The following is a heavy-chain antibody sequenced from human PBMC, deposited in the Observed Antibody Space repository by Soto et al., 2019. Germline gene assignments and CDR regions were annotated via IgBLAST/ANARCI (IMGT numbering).Heavy chain of an antibody. CDR3: ASQGYSGYGDYGMDV. D-gene: IGHD5-12*01. CDR1: GFTFSSYW. CDR2: IKQDGSEK. Sequence: EVQLVESGGGLVQPGGSLRLSCAASGFTFSSYWMSWVRQAPGKGLEWVANIKQDGSEKYYVDSVKGRFTISRDNAKNSLYLQMNSLRAEDTAVYCCASQGYSGYGDYGMDVWGQGTTVTVSS. J-gene: IGHJ6*02. V-gene: IGHV3-7*05.